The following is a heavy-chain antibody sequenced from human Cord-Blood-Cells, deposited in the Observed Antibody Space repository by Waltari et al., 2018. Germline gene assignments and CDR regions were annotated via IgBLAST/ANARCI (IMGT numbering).Heavy chain of an antibody. CDR3: ARGAKPIFVVVIIRDYYYYGMDV. Sequence: QVQLVQSGAEVKKPGSSVKVSCKASGGTFSSYAISWVRQAPGQGLEWMGGIIPIFGTANYAQKFQGRVKITAHESTSKAYMERGSLGSEDTAVYYCARGAKPIFVVVIIRDYYYYGMDVWGQGTTVTVSS. CDR2: IIPIFGTA. V-gene: IGHV1-69*01. CDR1: GGTFSSYA. D-gene: IGHD3-3*01. J-gene: IGHJ6*02.